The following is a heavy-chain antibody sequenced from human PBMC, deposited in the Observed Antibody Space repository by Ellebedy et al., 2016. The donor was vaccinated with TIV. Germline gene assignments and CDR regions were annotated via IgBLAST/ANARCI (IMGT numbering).Heavy chain of an antibody. V-gene: IGHV4-34*01. D-gene: IGHD2-15*01. CDR3: ARDRYCSGGSCYYFDY. CDR1: GGSFSAYY. CDR2: INHSGST. J-gene: IGHJ4*02. Sequence: SETLSLTXAVYGGSFSAYYWSWIRQPPGKGLEWIGEINHSGSTNYNPSLKSRVTISVDTSKNQFSLKLSSVTAADTAVYYCARDRYCSGGSCYYFDYWGQGTLVTVSS.